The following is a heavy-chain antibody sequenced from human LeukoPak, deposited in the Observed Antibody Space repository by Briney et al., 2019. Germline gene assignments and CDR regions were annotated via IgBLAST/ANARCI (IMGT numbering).Heavy chain of an antibody. CDR2: IIPILGIA. Sequence: SVKVSCKASGGTFSSYAISWVRQAPGQGLEWMGRIIPILGIANYAQKFQGRVTITADKSTSTAYMELSSLRSEDTAVYYCARGATYDSSGYYTPWGQGTLVTVSS. J-gene: IGHJ5*02. D-gene: IGHD3-22*01. V-gene: IGHV1-69*04. CDR3: ARGATYDSSGYYTP. CDR1: GGTFSSYA.